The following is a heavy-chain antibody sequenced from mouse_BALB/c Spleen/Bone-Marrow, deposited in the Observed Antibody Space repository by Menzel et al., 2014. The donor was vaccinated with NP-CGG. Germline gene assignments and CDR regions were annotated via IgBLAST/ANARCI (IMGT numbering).Heavy chain of an antibody. CDR1: GYTFSSYW. CDR3: SRGTYRYYFDY. CDR2: ILPGSGTT. Sequence: QVTLKVCGAELMKPGASVKISCKATGYTFSSYWIEWVKQGPGHGLEWIGEILPGSGTTNYNEKFKGKATFTADKSSNTDYMQLSSLTTEDSAVYYFSRGTYRYYFDYWGQGTTLTVSS. J-gene: IGHJ2*01. V-gene: IGHV1-9*01. D-gene: IGHD2-14*01.